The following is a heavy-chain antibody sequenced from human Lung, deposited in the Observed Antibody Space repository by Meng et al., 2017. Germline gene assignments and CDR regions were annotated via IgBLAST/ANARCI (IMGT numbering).Heavy chain of an antibody. CDR3: ARGPTTMAHDFDY. CDR1: GGSFSDYY. CDR2: INHSGST. V-gene: IGHV4-34*01. J-gene: IGHJ4*02. D-gene: IGHD4-11*01. Sequence: QGQLQQGGAGLLKPSEALSLPFVVSGGSFSDYYWSWLRQPPGKGLEWIGEINHSGSTNYNPSLESRATISVDTSQNNLSLKLSSVTAADSAVYYCARGPTTMAHDFDYWGQGTLVTVSS.